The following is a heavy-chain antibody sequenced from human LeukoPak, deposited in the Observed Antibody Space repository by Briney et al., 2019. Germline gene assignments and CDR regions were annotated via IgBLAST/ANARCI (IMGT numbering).Heavy chain of an antibody. Sequence: SETLSLTCTVSGGSINSVDYYWTWIRQPPGKGLEWIGYIYYSGSTYYNPSLKSRVTMSIDTSRSQFSLKLTSVTAADTAVYYCARKSRSTYYFDYWGQGTLVTVSS. V-gene: IGHV4-30-4*01. CDR1: GGSINSVDYY. CDR2: IYYSGST. J-gene: IGHJ4*02. CDR3: ARKSRSTYYFDY.